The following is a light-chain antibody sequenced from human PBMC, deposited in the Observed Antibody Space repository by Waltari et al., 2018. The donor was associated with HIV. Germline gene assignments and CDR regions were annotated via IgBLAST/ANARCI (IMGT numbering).Light chain of an antibody. V-gene: IGKV3-11*01. CDR3: QQRSNWI. CDR2: DAS. J-gene: IGKJ5*01. CDR1: QSVSSY. Sequence: EIVLTQSTATLSLSPGERATLSCRASQSVSSYLAWYQQKPGQAPRLLIYDASNRVTGIPARFSGSGSGTDFTLTISSLEPEDFAVYYCQQRSNWIFDQGTRLEIK.